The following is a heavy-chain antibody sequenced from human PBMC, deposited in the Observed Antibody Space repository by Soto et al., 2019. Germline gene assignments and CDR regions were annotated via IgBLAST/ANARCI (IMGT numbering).Heavy chain of an antibody. V-gene: IGHV1-69*01. CDR3: ARNGTGGTSLRHYTGMDV. CDR2: IVPMLGTP. CDR1: GGTFSNFI. J-gene: IGHJ6*02. D-gene: IGHD1-1*01. Sequence: QVQLVQSGAEVKEPGSSVRVSCKASGGTFSNFIMNWVRQTPGQGLEWMGGIVPMLGTPTYAEKFKGRVTISATGSTNIAYVELTSVRSDDTAIYYWARNGTGGTSLRHYTGMDVWGQGTTVTVS.